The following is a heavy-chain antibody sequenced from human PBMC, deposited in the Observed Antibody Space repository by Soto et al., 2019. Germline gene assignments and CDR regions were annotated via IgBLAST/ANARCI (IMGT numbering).Heavy chain of an antibody. CDR3: GRQIYDSDTGPYFHYYFDS. V-gene: IGHV5-10-1*01. CDR2: IGPSESQT. CDR1: VCSFAGYW. J-gene: IGHJ4*02. D-gene: IGHD3-22*01. Sequence: SLKCACKGCVCSFAGYWITCVRQNREKHLDWMGRIGPSESQTYYSPSFRDHVTISFTKPITTVFLQWRSLRDSDTAMYYCGRQIYDSDTGPYFHYYFDSWGQGTPGTVSS.